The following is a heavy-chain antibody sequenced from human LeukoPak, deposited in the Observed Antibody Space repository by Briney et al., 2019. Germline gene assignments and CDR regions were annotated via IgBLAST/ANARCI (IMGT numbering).Heavy chain of an antibody. CDR3: ARDLNYYDSSGYGH. V-gene: IGHV3-53*01. D-gene: IGHD3-22*01. Sequence: GGSLRLSCAASGFTFSPNYMSWVRQAPGKGLEWVSVIYSGGSPYYADSVKGRFTISRDNSKNTLYLQMNSLRAEDTAVYYCARDLNYYDSSGYGHWGQGTLVTVSS. CDR1: GFTFSPNY. CDR2: IYSGGSP. J-gene: IGHJ4*02.